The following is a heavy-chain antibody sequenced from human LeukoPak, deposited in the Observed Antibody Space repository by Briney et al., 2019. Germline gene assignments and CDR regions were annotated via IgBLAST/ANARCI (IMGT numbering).Heavy chain of an antibody. CDR1: GFTFSNYS. CDR3: ARVDYTEGGWLDP. J-gene: IGHJ5*02. D-gene: IGHD3-3*01. CDR2: ISSSSSYI. Sequence: GSLRLSCAASGFTFSNYSMNWVRQAPGKGLGWVSSISSSSSYIYYADSVKGRFTISRDNAKNSLYLQMNSLRAEDTAVYYCARVDYTEGGWLDPWGQGTLVTVSS. V-gene: IGHV3-21*01.